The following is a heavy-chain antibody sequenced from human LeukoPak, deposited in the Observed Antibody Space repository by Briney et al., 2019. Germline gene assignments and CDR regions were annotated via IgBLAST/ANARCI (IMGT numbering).Heavy chain of an antibody. CDR1: GYTFTSYA. J-gene: IGHJ4*02. CDR3: ARDHRGYYYGSGSFSPDY. CDR2: INAGNGNT. V-gene: IGHV1-3*01. D-gene: IGHD3-10*01. Sequence: ASVKVSCKASGYTFTSYAMHWVRQAPGQRLEWMGWINAGNGNTKYSQKFQGRVTITRDTSASTAYMELSSLRSEDTAVYYCARDHRGYYYGSGSFSPDYWGQGTLVTVSS.